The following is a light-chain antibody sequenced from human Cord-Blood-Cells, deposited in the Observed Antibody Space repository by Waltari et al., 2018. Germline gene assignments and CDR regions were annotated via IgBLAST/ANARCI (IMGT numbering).Light chain of an antibody. CDR3: QQYGSSPPYT. V-gene: IGKV3-20*01. CDR1: QSVSSNY. Sequence: EIALTQSPGTLFLSPGERATLSCRASQSVSSNYLAWYQQKPGQAPRLLIYGASSSATGIPDRFSGSGSVTDFTLTISRLGPEDFAVYYCQQYGSSPPYTFGQGTKLEIK. CDR2: GAS. J-gene: IGKJ2*01.